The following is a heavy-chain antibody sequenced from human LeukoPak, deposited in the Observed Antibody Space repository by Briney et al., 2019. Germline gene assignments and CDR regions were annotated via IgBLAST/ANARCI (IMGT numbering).Heavy chain of an antibody. J-gene: IGHJ4*02. Sequence: SETLSLTCTISDDSISNNRYFWAWIRQPPGKGLEWIGSINYSGRTYYNPSLKSRLTMSVDTAKRQFSLKLISVTAADTALYYCARDIDDVGALLDSWGQGVLVTVSS. CDR3: ARDIDDVGALLDS. CDR2: INYSGRT. CDR1: DDSISNNRYF. D-gene: IGHD1-26*01. V-gene: IGHV4-39*07.